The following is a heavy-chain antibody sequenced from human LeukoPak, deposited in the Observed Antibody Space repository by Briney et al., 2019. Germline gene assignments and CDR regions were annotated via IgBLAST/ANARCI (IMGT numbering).Heavy chain of an antibody. CDR1: GGSISSYY. Sequence: PSETLSLTCTVSGGSISSYYWSWIRQPPGKGLEWIGYIYYSGSTNYNPSLKSRVTISVDTSKNQFSLKLSSVTAADTAVYYCARGARDTAAALDYGMDVWGQGATVTVSS. D-gene: IGHD5-18*01. V-gene: IGHV4-59*01. CDR3: ARGARDTAAALDYGMDV. J-gene: IGHJ6*02. CDR2: IYYSGST.